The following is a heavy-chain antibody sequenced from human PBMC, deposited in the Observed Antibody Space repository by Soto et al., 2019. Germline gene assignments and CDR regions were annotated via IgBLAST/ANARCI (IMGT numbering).Heavy chain of an antibody. V-gene: IGHV4-34*01. CDR2: INHSGST. CDR1: GGSFSGYY. J-gene: IGHJ5*02. CDR3: ARKKARIAAACWFDP. D-gene: IGHD6-13*01. Sequence: SETLSLTCAVYGGSFSGYYWSWIRQPPGKGLEWIGEINHSGSTNYNPSLKSRVTISVDTSKNQFSLKLSSVTAADTAVYCCARKKARIAAACWFDPWGQGTLVTVST.